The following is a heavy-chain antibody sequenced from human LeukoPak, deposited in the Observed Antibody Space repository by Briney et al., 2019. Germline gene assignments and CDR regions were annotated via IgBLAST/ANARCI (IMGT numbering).Heavy chain of an antibody. D-gene: IGHD4-17*01. V-gene: IGHV4-61*01. Sequence: SETLSLTCTVSGGSLSSGSYYWSWLRQPPGTGLGWVGYIYYSGSTNYNPSLKSRVTISVDTSKNQFSLKLSSVTAADTAVYYCARAAERDYGDPDAFDIWGQGTMVTVSS. CDR3: ARAAERDYGDPDAFDI. J-gene: IGHJ3*02. CDR1: GGSLSSGSYY. CDR2: IYYSGST.